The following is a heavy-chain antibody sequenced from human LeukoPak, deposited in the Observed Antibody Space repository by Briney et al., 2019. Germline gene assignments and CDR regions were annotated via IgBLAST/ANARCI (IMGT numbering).Heavy chain of an antibody. J-gene: IGHJ4*02. CDR2: ISAYNSNT. CDR1: GYTYTNYG. CDR3: ARGHYYYDSSGYYPLEY. Sequence: ASVKVSCKASGYTYTNYGITWLRQAPGQGLEWMGWISAYNSNTNYAQKFQGRVTMTTDTSTSTAYMELRSLRSDDTAVYYCARGHYYYDSSGYYPLEYWGQGTLVTVSS. D-gene: IGHD3-22*01. V-gene: IGHV1-18*01.